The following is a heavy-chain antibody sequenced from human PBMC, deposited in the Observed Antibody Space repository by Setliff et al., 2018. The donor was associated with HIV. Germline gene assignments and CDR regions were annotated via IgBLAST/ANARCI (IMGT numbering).Heavy chain of an antibody. V-gene: IGHV4-4*09. D-gene: IGHD2-15*01. Sequence: PSETLSLTCTVSGGSISTSYWNWIRQPPGKGLEWIAYIYISGTTSYNPSLKSRVTISLDTSRNQFSLKLGSVTAADTAMYYCAREHCSGGSCNGFDIWGQGTMVTVSS. CDR1: GGSISTSY. CDR3: AREHCSGGSCNGFDI. CDR2: IYISGTT. J-gene: IGHJ3*02.